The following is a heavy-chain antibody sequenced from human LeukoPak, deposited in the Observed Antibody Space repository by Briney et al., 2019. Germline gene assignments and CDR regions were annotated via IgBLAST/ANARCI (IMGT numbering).Heavy chain of an antibody. J-gene: IGHJ6*03. Sequence: ASVKVSCKASGYTFTGYYMHWVLQAPGQGLEWMGRINPNSGGTNYAQKFQGRVTMTRDTSISTAYMELSRLRSDDTAVYYCGRVDTAMGSFYYYYYYMDVWGKGTTVTVSS. D-gene: IGHD5-18*01. CDR1: GYTFTGYY. CDR2: INPNSGGT. CDR3: GRVDTAMGSFYYYYYYMDV. V-gene: IGHV1-2*06.